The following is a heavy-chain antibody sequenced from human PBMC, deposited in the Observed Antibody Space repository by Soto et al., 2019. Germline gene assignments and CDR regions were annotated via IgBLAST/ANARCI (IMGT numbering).Heavy chain of an antibody. CDR1: GGSISSYY. J-gene: IGHJ4*02. D-gene: IGHD6-19*01. CDR2: IYYSGST. CDR3: ARGGTGQWLVLDY. V-gene: IGHV4-59*01. Sequence: NPSETLSLTCTVSGGSISSYYWSWIRQPPGKGLEWIGYIYYSGSTNYNPSLKSRVTISVDTSKNQFSLKLSSVTAADTAVYYCARGGTGQWLVLDYWGQGTLVTVSS.